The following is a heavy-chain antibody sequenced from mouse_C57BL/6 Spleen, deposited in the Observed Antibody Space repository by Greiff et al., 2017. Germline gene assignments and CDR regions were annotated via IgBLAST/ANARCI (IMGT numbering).Heavy chain of an antibody. Sequence: EVKLVESGGGLVKPGGSLKLSCAASGFTFSDYGMHWVRQAPEKGLEWVAYISSGSSTIYYADTVKGRFTISRDNAKNTLFLQMTSLRSEDTAMYYCARPPFTTERYYYAMDYWGQGTSVTVSS. V-gene: IGHV5-17*01. D-gene: IGHD1-1*01. CDR3: ARPPFTTERYYYAMDY. CDR2: ISSGSSTI. CDR1: GFTFSDYG. J-gene: IGHJ4*01.